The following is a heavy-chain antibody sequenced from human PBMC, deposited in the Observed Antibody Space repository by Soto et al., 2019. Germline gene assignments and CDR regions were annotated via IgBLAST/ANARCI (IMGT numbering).Heavy chain of an antibody. Sequence: QVQLVQSGAEVKKPGASVKVSCKASGYTFTSYAISWVRQAPGQGLEWMGWISAYNGNTNYAQKVQGRVTMTTDTSTSTAYREMRSLRSDDTAVYYCARGWFGEFVDYFDYWGQGTLVTVSS. D-gene: IGHD3-10*01. CDR2: ISAYNGNT. CDR1: GYTFTSYA. J-gene: IGHJ4*02. CDR3: ARGWFGEFVDYFDY. V-gene: IGHV1-18*01.